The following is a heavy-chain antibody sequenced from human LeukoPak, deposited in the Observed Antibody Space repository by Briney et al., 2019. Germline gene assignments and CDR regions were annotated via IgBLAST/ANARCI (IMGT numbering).Heavy chain of an antibody. D-gene: IGHD6-13*01. CDR2: IYHSGST. CDR1: GGSMGSYY. CDR3: ARATAGTGYYFDY. V-gene: IGHV4-59*01. J-gene: IGHJ4*02. Sequence: SETLSLTCTVSGGSMGSYYWTWIRQPPGKGLEWIGYIYHSGSTYYNPSLKSRVTISVDTSKSQFSLNLRSVTAADTAVYYCARATAGTGYYFDYWGQGTLLTVSS.